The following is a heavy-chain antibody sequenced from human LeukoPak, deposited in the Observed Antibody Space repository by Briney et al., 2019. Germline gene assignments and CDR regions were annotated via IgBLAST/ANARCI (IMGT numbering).Heavy chain of an antibody. V-gene: IGHV1-46*01. CDR1: GYTFTSYY. J-gene: IGHJ3*02. Sequence: GASVKVSCKASGYTFTSYYMHLVRQAPGQGLEWMGIINPSGGSTSYAQKFQGRVTMTRDTSTSTVYMELSSLRSEDTAVYYCARGVVTATQHDAFDIWGQGTMVTVSS. D-gene: IGHD2-21*02. CDR3: ARGVVTATQHDAFDI. CDR2: INPSGGST.